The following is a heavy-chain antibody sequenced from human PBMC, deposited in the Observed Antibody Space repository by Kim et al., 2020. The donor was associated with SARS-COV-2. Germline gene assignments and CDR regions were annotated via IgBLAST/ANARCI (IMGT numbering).Heavy chain of an antibody. V-gene: IGHV1-24*01. CDR1: GYTLTELS. J-gene: IGHJ3*02. D-gene: IGHD1-26*01. CDR2: FDPEDGET. CDR3: ATVAWELRGGHAFDI. Sequence: ASVTVSCKVSGYTLTELSMHWVRQAPGKGLEWMGGFDPEDGETIYAQKFQGRVTMTEDTSTDTAYMELSSLRSEDTAVYYCATVAWELRGGHAFDIWGQGTMVTVSS.